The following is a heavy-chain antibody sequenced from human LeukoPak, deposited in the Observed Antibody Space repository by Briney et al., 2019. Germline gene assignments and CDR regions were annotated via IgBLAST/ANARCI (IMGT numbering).Heavy chain of an antibody. Sequence: PGGSLRLSCAASGFAVSNNYMSWVRQAPGKGLEWVSIIYSGGSTYYADSVKGRFTISRDNSKNTLYLQMNSLRAEDTAVYYCARAYCTSTSCYSKLFDPWGQGILVTVSS. V-gene: IGHV3-53*01. CDR3: ARAYCTSTSCYSKLFDP. CDR2: IYSGGST. D-gene: IGHD2-2*01. CDR1: GFAVSNNY. J-gene: IGHJ5*02.